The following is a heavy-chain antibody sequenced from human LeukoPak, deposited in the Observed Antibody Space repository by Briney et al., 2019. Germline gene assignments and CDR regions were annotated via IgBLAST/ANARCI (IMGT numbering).Heavy chain of an antibody. CDR1: GFTFSGYA. CDR3: ARVRPVVVINDAFDI. J-gene: IGHJ3*02. V-gene: IGHV3-30*04. CDR2: ISYDGSNK. D-gene: IGHD3-22*01. Sequence: GGSLRLSCAASGFTFSGYAMHWVRQAPGKGLEWVAVISYDGSNKYYADSVKGRFTISRDNSKNTLYLQMNSLRAEDTAVYYCARVRPVVVINDAFDIWGQGTMVTVSS.